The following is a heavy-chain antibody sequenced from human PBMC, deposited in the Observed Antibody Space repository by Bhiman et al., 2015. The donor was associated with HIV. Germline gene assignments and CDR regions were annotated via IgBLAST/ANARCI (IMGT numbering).Heavy chain of an antibody. CDR3: VKASHDFGGHFES. CDR1: GFSFDEYA. V-gene: IGHV3-9*01. CDR2: ISWNSGAI. J-gene: IGHJ4*01. D-gene: IGHD4-23*01. Sequence: EVQLVESGGGLAQPGWSVRLSCAASGFSFDEYAMHWVRQVPGKGLEWVSGISWNSGAIGYGDSVKGRFTISRDDAKKSLFLQMNSLRPEDTALYYCVKASHDFGGHFESWGHGTMVTVSS.